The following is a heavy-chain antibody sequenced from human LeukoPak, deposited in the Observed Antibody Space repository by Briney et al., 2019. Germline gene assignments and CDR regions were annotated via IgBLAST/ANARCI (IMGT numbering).Heavy chain of an antibody. D-gene: IGHD3-10*01. V-gene: IGHV3-74*01. CDR2: INSDGSNT. J-gene: IGHJ3*02. CDR1: GFTFRSYW. CDR3: VRWGLGKGEAFDI. Sequence: GGSLRLSCAASGFTFRSYWMHWVRQAPGKGLVWVSRINSDGSNTNYADSVKGRFTISRDNAKNTLYLQMNSLRAEDTAVYYCVRWGLGKGEAFDIWGQGTMVTVSS.